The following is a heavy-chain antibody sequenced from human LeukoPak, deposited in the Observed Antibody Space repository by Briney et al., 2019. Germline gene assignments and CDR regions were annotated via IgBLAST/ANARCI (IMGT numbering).Heavy chain of an antibody. D-gene: IGHD6-19*01. Sequence: AAVKVSCKASGYTFTSYVISWVGQAPGQGLEGMGWISAYNGNTNYAQNLQGTVTITTDTSTRTAHTEARTLRCDDTAVYYCAREGSSGIDAFDIWGQGTMVTVSS. CDR1: GYTFTSYV. J-gene: IGHJ3*02. V-gene: IGHV1-18*01. CDR3: AREGSSGIDAFDI. CDR2: ISAYNGNT.